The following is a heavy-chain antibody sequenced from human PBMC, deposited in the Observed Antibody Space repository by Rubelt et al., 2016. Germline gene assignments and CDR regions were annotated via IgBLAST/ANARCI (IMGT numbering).Heavy chain of an antibody. CDR3: ARAGSAAFD. J-gene: IGHJ3*01. Sequence: QVQLVQSAAEVKKPGASVKVSCKASGYTFTGYFMHWVRQAPGQGLEWMGWINPNSGGTKTAQRLQGRVTMTRDTATSTAYMELSGLTSDDTAVYYCARAGSAAFDWGPGTMVTVS. CDR2: INPNSGGT. V-gene: IGHV1-2*02. CDR1: GYTFTGYF. D-gene: IGHD2-15*01.